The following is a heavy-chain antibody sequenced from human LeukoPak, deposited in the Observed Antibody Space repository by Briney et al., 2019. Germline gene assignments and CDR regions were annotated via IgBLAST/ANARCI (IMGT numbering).Heavy chain of an antibody. J-gene: IGHJ5*02. Sequence: SETLSLTCTVSGGSISSGSYFWSWIRQSAGRGLEWIGRIDSSGNTNYNPSLKSRVAMSLDTSKNQFSLKLSSVTAADTAVYYCAREALPNGVWRVGWFDPWGQGTLVTVFS. V-gene: IGHV4-61*02. CDR3: AREALPNGVWRVGWFDP. CDR1: GGSISSGSYF. CDR2: IDSSGNT. D-gene: IGHD2-8*01.